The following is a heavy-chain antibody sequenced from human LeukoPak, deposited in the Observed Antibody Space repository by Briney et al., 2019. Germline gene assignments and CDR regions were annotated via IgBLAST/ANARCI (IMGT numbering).Heavy chain of an antibody. V-gene: IGHV3-53*01. J-gene: IGHJ5*02. CDR3: IVFGDSNH. D-gene: IGHD4-17*01. CDR2: IHTSGDT. Sequence: GGSLRLSCAASGLTRSHNYVRWVRQAPGKGLEWVSAIHTSGDTCYADSVKGRFTISRDTSKNTLYLQINSLRVEDTAVYYCIVFGDSNHWGQGTLVTVSS. CDR1: GLTRSHNY.